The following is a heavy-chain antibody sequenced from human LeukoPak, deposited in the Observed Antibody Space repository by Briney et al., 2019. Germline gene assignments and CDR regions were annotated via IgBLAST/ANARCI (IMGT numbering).Heavy chain of an antibody. D-gene: IGHD3-10*01. Sequence: GGSLRLSCVASGFTVSSTHMSWVCQAPGKGLEWVSVIYSGGSTYYAGSVKGRFTISRDTFKNTLYLQMNSLRVEDTAMYYCASGPRGRGYFQHWGQGTLVTISS. CDR3: ASGPRGRGYFQH. J-gene: IGHJ1*01. CDR2: IYSGGST. CDR1: GFTVSSTH. V-gene: IGHV3-53*01.